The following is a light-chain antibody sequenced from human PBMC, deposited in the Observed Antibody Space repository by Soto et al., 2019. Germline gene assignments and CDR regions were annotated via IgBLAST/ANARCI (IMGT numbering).Light chain of an antibody. CDR2: EVN. CDR3: SSYSSNSILSYV. CDR1: SNDVGGYKY. J-gene: IGLJ1*01. V-gene: IGLV2-14*03. Sequence: QSVLTQPASVSGAPGQSITISCTGTSNDVGGYKYVSWYQQRPGTAPKLIMFEVNNRPSGVSDRFSGSRSANTASLTISGLQAQDEADYYCSSYSSNSILSYVFGTGTKV.